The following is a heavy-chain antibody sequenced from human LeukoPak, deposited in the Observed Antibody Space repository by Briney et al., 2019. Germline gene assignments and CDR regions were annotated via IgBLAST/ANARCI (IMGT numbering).Heavy chain of an antibody. Sequence: PSEILSLTCTVSGGSMSSHYWSWIRQPPGKGLEWIGYISYIGSTNYNPSLKSRVTISIDTSKNQFSLKLSSVTAADTAVYYCARDPTTVTKGLDIWGQGTMVTVSS. V-gene: IGHV4-59*11. CDR2: ISYIGST. CDR3: ARDPTTVTKGLDI. D-gene: IGHD4-17*01. J-gene: IGHJ3*02. CDR1: GGSMSSHY.